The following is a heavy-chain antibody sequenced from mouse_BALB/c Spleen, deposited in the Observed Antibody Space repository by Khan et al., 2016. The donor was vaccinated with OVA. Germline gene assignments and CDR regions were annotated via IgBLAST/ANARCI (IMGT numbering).Heavy chain of an antibody. D-gene: IGHD1-2*01. Sequence: EVQLEESGGGLVQPGGSLKLSCVASGFTFSNYWMNWVRQSPEKGLEWVAEIRWKSDDNVTNYTESVKGRFTSSRDDSKSSVYLQMNNLRAEDTGIYYCWIRLWGRGTTLTVSS. CDR3: WIRL. J-gene: IGHJ2*01. CDR2: IRWKSDDNVT. CDR1: GFTFSNYW. V-gene: IGHV6-6*02.